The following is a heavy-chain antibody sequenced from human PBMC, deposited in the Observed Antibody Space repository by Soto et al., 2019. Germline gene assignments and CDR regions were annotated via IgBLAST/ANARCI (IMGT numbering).Heavy chain of an antibody. CDR1: GGSISSYY. CDR2: IYYSGST. CDR3: ARAQRHLDY. Sequence: SETLSLTCTVSGGSISSYYWSWTRQPPGKGLEWIGYIYYSGSTNYNPSLKSRVTISVDTSKNQFSLKLSSVTAADTAVYYCARAQRHLDYWGQGTLVTVSS. V-gene: IGHV4-59*01. J-gene: IGHJ4*02.